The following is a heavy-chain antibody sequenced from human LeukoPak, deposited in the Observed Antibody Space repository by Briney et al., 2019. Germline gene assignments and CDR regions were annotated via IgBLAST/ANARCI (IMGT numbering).Heavy chain of an antibody. D-gene: IGHD3-22*01. CDR1: GGSISSGGYY. CDR3: ARELGAHYYDSSGYYEGSFDI. CDR2: IYYSGST. Sequence: SETLSLTCTVSGGSISSGGYYWSWIRQHPGKGLEWIGYIYYSGSTYYNPSLKSRVTISVDTSKNQFSLKLSSVTAADTAVYYCARELGAHYYDSSGYYEGSFDIWGQGTMVTVSS. V-gene: IGHV4-31*03. J-gene: IGHJ3*02.